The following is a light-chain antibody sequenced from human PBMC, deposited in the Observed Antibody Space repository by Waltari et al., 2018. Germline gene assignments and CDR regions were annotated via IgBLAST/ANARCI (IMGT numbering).Light chain of an antibody. CDR2: DAS. CDR1: QSISGW. Sequence: DIQMTQTPSTLSASVWDRVTITCRASQSISGWLAWYQQKPGKAPKLLIFDASKLASGVPSRVSGSGFGTEFALTISGLQPDDFATYFCQQYNSFFRTFGQGTKVEIK. J-gene: IGKJ1*01. CDR3: QQYNSFFRT. V-gene: IGKV1-5*01.